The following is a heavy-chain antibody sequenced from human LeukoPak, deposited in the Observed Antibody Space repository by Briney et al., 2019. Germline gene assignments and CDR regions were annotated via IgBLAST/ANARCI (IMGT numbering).Heavy chain of an antibody. CDR2: ILNDGSQE. Sequence: QPGGSLRLSCAASGFTFSSYGMHWVRQAPGKGLEWVAVILNDGSQEKYADSVKGRFTISRDNSKNTLFLQMNSLRAEDTAVYYCARDDALGDNALDIRGQGTMVTVSS. CDR1: GFTFSSYG. D-gene: IGHD3-16*01. J-gene: IGHJ3*02. CDR3: ARDDALGDNALDI. V-gene: IGHV3-33*01.